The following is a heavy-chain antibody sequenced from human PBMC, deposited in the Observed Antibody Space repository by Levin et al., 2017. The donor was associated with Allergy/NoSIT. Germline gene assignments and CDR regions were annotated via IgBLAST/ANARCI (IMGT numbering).Heavy chain of an antibody. CDR1: GDSVSSGTYY. D-gene: IGHD6-19*01. CDR3: ASCRIAVAGGRFDP. V-gene: IGHV4-61*01. Sequence: PSETLSLTCTVSGDSVSSGTYYWSWIRQPPGKGLEWIGYIYYTGSTTYNPSLKSRVTISVDTSKNQFSLKLRSVTAADTAVYYCASCRIAVAGGRFDPWGQGALVTVSS. CDR2: IYYTGST. J-gene: IGHJ5*02.